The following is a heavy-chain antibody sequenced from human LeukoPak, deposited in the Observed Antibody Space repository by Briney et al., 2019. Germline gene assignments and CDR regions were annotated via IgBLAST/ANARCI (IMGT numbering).Heavy chain of an antibody. J-gene: IGHJ3*02. CDR1: GYTFTGYY. CDR2: INPNSGGT. D-gene: IGHD3-10*01. V-gene: IGHV1-2*02. CDR3: ARDNDYYGSGSSTHDAFDI. Sequence: GASVKVSCKASGYTFTGYYMHWVRQAPGQRLEWMGWINPNSGGTNYAQKFQGRVTMTRDTSISTAYMELSRLRSDDTAVYYCARDNDYYGSGSSTHDAFDIWGQGTMVTVSS.